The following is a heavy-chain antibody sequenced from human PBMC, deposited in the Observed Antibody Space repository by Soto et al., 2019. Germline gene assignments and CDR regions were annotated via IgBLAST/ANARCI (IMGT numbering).Heavy chain of an antibody. CDR3: ASVPQKDCSSTSCYLDY. Sequence: PSETLSLTCTVSGGSISSYYWSWIRQPPGKGLEWIGYIYYSGSTNYNPSLKSRVTISVDTSKNQFSLKLSSVTAADTAVYYCASVPQKDCSSTSCYLDYWGQGTLVTVSS. CDR1: GGSISSYY. J-gene: IGHJ4*02. V-gene: IGHV4-59*08. CDR2: IYYSGST. D-gene: IGHD2-2*01.